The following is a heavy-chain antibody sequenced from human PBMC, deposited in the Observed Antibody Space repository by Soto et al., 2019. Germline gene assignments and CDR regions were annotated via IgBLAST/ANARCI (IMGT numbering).Heavy chain of an antibody. CDR2: INHSGST. J-gene: IGHJ6*02. Sequence: ETLSLTCAVYGGSFSGYYWSWIRQPPGKGLEWIGEINHSGSTNYNPSLKSRVTISVDTSKNQFSLKLSSVTAADTAVYYCASLLGAKNYYYGMDVWGQGTTVTVSS. D-gene: IGHD1-26*01. V-gene: IGHV4-34*01. CDR3: ASLLGAKNYYYGMDV. CDR1: GGSFSGYY.